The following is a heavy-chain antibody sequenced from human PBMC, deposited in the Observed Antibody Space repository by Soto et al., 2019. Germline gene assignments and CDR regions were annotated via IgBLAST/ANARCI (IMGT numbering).Heavy chain of an antibody. V-gene: IGHV1-69*13. CDR3: ARGVGALGHWFAP. CDR1: GGTFSSYA. J-gene: IGHJ5*02. D-gene: IGHD1-26*01. CDR2: IIPIFGTA. Sequence: SVKVSCKASGGTFSSYAISWVRQAPGQGLEWMGGIIPIFGTANYAQKFQGRVTITADESTSTAYMELRSLRSDDTAVYYCARGVGALGHWFAPWGQGTLVTVSP.